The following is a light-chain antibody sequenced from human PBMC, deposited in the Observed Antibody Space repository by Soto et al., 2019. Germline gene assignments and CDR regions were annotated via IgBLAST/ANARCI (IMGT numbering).Light chain of an antibody. Sequence: DVVMTQSPLSLPVTLGQPASISCRSSQSLVYSDGNIYLNWFHQRPGQSPRRLIYKVSDRDSGVPDRFSGSGSGTDFTLKISRVEAEDVGVYYCVQASHWPYTFGQGTKLEIK. CDR2: KVS. CDR3: VQASHWPYT. J-gene: IGKJ2*01. CDR1: QSLVYSDGNIY. V-gene: IGKV2-30*01.